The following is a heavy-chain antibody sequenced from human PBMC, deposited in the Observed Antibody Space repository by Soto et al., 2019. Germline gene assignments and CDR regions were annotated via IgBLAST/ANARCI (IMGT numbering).Heavy chain of an antibody. V-gene: IGHV3-48*02. J-gene: IGHJ6*02. CDR2: ISGSSTI. Sequence: EVQLVESGGGLVQPGGSLRVSCAASGFTFSSYSINWVRQAPGKGLEWVSYISGSSTIYYADSVKGRFTISRDNANNSLYLQMNSLRDEDTAVYYCARVGLGLFGMDVWGQGTTVTVSS. D-gene: IGHD3-16*01. CDR1: GFTFSSYS. CDR3: ARVGLGLFGMDV.